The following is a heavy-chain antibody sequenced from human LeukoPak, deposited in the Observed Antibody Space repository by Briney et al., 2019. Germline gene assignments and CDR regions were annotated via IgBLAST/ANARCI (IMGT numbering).Heavy chain of an antibody. Sequence: ASVKVSCKASGYTFTSYYMHWVRQAPGQGLEWMGIINPSGGSTSYAQKFQGRVTMTRDMSTSTVYMELSSLRSEDTAVYYCARDDSYCGGDCYPYYYYMDVWGKGTTVTVSS. CDR1: GYTFTSYY. CDR2: INPSGGST. J-gene: IGHJ6*03. CDR3: ARDDSYCGGDCYPYYYYMDV. D-gene: IGHD2-21*02. V-gene: IGHV1-46*01.